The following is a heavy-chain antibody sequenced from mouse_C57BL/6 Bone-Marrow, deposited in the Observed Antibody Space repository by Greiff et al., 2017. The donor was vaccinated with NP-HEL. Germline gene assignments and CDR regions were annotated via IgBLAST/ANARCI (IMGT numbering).Heavy chain of an antibody. V-gene: IGHV5-4*01. CDR2: ISDGGSYT. CDR1: GFTFSSYA. D-gene: IGHD2-5*01. CDR3: ARDSNYGSGFAY. J-gene: IGHJ3*01. Sequence: EVKLMESGGGLVKPGGSLKLSCAASGFTFSSYAMSWVRQTPEKRLEWVATISDGGSYTYYPDNVKGRFTISRDNAKNNLYLQMSHLKSEDTAMYYCARDSNYGSGFAYWGQGTLVTVSA.